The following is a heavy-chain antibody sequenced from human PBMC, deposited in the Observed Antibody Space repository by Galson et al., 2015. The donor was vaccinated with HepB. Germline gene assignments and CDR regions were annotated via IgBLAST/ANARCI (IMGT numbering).Heavy chain of an antibody. CDR1: GYTFTSYA. CDR2: INTNTGNP. Sequence: SVKVSCKASGYTFTSYAMNWVRQAPGQGLEWMGWINTNTGNPTYAQGFTGRFVFSLDASVSTAYLQISSLKAEDTAVYYCARGKCSGGSCLGDYWGQGTLVTVSS. J-gene: IGHJ4*02. CDR3: ARGKCSGGSCLGDY. D-gene: IGHD2-15*01. V-gene: IGHV7-4-1*02.